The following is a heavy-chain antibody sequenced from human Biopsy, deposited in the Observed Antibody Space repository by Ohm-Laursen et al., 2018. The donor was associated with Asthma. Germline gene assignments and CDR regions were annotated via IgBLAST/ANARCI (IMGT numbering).Heavy chain of an antibody. CDR3: AKSADYYDSTDYLDF. CDR1: GFSFDDCA. Sequence: SLRLSCTASGFSFDDCAMHWVRQAPGKGLEWVSSISWNSGNINYAVSVKGRFTISRDNAKNSLYLQMQSLRPEDTAFYYCAKSADYYDSTDYLDFWGRGTLVTVSS. CDR2: ISWNSGNI. J-gene: IGHJ4*01. V-gene: IGHV3-9*01. D-gene: IGHD3-22*01.